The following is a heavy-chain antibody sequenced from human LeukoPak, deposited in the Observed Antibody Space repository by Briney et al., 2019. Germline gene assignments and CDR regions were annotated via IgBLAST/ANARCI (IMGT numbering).Heavy chain of an antibody. CDR2: ISGSGGTT. Sequence: GGSLRLSCAASGFTFSNYAMSWVRQAPGKGLEWVSVISGSGGTTYYAGSVKGRFTISRGNSKDTLYLQMNSLRAEDTAVYYCAKTPNSGNYYASFDYWGQGTLVTVSS. CDR3: AKTPNSGNYYASFDY. V-gene: IGHV3-23*01. D-gene: IGHD1-26*01. J-gene: IGHJ4*02. CDR1: GFTFSNYA.